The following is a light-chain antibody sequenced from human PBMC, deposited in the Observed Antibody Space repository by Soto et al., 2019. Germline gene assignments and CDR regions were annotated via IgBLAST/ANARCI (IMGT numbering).Light chain of an antibody. V-gene: IGKV3-20*01. Sequence: EIVLTQSPDSLSLSPGERATLSCRASQNIDNNYLVWYQQRPGLAPRLLIYDASVRATGIPDRFSGSGSGTDFTLSISRLEPEDFAVYYCQQCAYSPRTFGQGTEVEVK. J-gene: IGKJ1*01. CDR3: QQCAYSPRT. CDR2: DAS. CDR1: QNIDNNY.